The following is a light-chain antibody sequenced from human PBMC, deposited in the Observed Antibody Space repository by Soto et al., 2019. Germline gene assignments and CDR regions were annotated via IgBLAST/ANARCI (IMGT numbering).Light chain of an antibody. CDR3: QQYNNWPPCT. CDR1: QCVXSN. V-gene: IGKV3-15*01. Sequence: IGVTQSASTLSVSPGERATLSCRASQCVXSNFGWYQQKPGQAPRLLIXGPSTRATGIPARFSGSGSGKEFTLNISSLQSEDFSVYYCQQYNNWPPCTFGQGTKVDI. CDR2: GPS. J-gene: IGKJ1*01.